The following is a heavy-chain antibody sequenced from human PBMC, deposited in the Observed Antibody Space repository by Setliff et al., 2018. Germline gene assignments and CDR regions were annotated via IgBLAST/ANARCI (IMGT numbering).Heavy chain of an antibody. CDR1: GGSISSSIYY. CDR2: IHYSGSP. D-gene: IGHD6-13*01. CDR3: ARTMYSSSWYGAFDI. V-gene: IGHV4-61*05. Sequence: TSETLSLTCTVSGGSISSSIYYWGWIRQPPGKGLEWIGYIHYSGSPNYHPSLKSRVSTSVDTSQNQISLKLSSVTAADTAVYYCARTMYSSSWYGAFDIWGQGTMVTVSS. J-gene: IGHJ3*02.